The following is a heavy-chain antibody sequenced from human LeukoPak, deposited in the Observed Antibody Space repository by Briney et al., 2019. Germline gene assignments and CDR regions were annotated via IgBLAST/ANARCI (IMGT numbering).Heavy chain of an antibody. CDR3: ARTDTAMVSFDY. D-gene: IGHD5-18*01. V-gene: IGHV4-39*07. J-gene: IGHJ4*02. Sequence: SETLSLTCTVSGGSISSSSYYWGWIRQPPGKGLEWIGSIYYSGSTYYNPSLKSRVTISVDTSKNQFSLKLSSVTAADTDVYYCARTDTAMVSFDYWGQGTLVTVSS. CDR2: IYYSGST. CDR1: GGSISSSSYY.